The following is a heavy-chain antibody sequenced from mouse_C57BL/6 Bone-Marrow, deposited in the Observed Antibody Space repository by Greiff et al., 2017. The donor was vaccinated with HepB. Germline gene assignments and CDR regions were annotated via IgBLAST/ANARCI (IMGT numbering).Heavy chain of an antibody. CDR2: IYPGSGNT. J-gene: IGHJ2*01. D-gene: IGHD1-1*01. CDR1: GYSFTSYY. Sequence: VQLVESGPELVKPGASVKISCKASGYSFTSYYIHWVKQRPGQGLEWIGWIYPGSGNTKYNEKFKGKATLTADTSSSTAYMQLSSLTSEDSAVYYCARGGVRWYYFDYWGQGTTLTVSS. V-gene: IGHV1-66*01. CDR3: ARGGVRWYYFDY.